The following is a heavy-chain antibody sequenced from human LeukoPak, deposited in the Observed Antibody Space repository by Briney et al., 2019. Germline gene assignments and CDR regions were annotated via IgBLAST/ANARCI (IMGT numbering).Heavy chain of an antibody. D-gene: IGHD6-19*01. CDR3: ARRRIVAGTSIYFDY. Sequence: PSQTLSLTCNVSGASISNGDCCWSWIRQPPGKGLEWIGYIYYSGSTYYNPSLKSRISISIDTTKNQFSLKLSSVTAADTAVYYCARRRIVAGTSIYFDYWGQGTLVTVSS. CDR2: IYYSGST. V-gene: IGHV4-30-4*08. J-gene: IGHJ4*02. CDR1: GASISNGDCC.